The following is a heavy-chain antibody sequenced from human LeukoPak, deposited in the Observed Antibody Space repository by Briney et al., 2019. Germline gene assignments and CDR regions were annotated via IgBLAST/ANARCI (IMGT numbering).Heavy chain of an antibody. J-gene: IGHJ4*02. CDR2: IYYSGST. D-gene: IGHD3-22*01. CDR1: GGSISSSNYY. Sequence: PSETLSLTCTVSGGSISSSNYYWDWIRQPPGKGLEWIGYIYYSGSTYYNPSLKSRVTISVDTSKNQFSLKLSSVTAADTAVYYCARVAGGERYYDSSGYSSLFDYWGQGTLVTVSS. V-gene: IGHV4-31*03. CDR3: ARVAGGERYYDSSGYSSLFDY.